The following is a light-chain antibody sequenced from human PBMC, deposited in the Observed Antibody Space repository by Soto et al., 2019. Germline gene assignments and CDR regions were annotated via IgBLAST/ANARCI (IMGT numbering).Light chain of an antibody. J-gene: IGKJ1*01. CDR1: QSISSW. V-gene: IGKV1-5*01. Sequence: DITITQSPSTVSAYVGDRVTITCRASQSISSWLAWYQQKPGKGPKVLIYDASSLESGVPSRFSGSGSGTEFTLTISSLQPDDFATYYCQQYNSYWTFGQGTKVDIK. CDR2: DAS. CDR3: QQYNSYWT.